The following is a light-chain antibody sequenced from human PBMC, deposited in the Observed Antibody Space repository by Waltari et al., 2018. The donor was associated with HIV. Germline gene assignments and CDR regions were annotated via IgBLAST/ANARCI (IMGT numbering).Light chain of an antibody. Sequence: ENVLTQSPATLSLSPGERATLSCRASQSVSDYLAWYQQKRGQAPRLLIYDASNRATGIPARFSGSGSGTDFTLTISSLEPEDFAVYYCQQRSKWPPPWTFGQGTKVEI. CDR3: QQRSKWPPPWT. V-gene: IGKV3-11*01. J-gene: IGKJ1*01. CDR1: QSVSDY. CDR2: DAS.